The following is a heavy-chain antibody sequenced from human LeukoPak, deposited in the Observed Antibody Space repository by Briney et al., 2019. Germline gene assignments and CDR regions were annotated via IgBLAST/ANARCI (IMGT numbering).Heavy chain of an antibody. CDR2: IYYSGST. D-gene: IGHD3-10*01. V-gene: IGHV4-61*01. Sequence: SETLSLTCTVSGGSVSSGSYYWGWIRQPPGKGLEWIGYIYYSGSTNYNPSLKSRVTISVDTSKNQFSLKLSSVTAADTAVYYCARVREDYYGSGSYPFDYWGQGTLVTVSS. CDR3: ARVREDYYGSGSYPFDY. J-gene: IGHJ4*02. CDR1: GGSVSSGSYY.